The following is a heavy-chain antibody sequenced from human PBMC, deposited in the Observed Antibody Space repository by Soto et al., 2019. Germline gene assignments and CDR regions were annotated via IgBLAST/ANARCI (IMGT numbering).Heavy chain of an antibody. V-gene: IGHV1-69*02. CDR2: IIPILGIA. Sequence: QVQLVQSGAEVKKPGSSVKVSCKASGGTFSSYTISWVRQAPGQGLEWMGRIIPILGIANYAQKFQGRVTTTREXXTSTAYMELSSLRSEDTAVYYCAEIANYDRNAFDIWGQGTMVTVSS. CDR1: GGTFSSYT. CDR3: AEIANYDRNAFDI. J-gene: IGHJ3*02. D-gene: IGHD3-22*01.